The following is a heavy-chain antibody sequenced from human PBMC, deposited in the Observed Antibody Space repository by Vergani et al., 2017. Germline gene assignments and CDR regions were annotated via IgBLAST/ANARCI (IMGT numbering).Heavy chain of an antibody. CDR3: ARDLAYYDILTGYYPYYYYMDV. D-gene: IGHD3-9*01. J-gene: IGHJ6*03. Sequence: QVQEVQSGAEVKKPGSSVKVSCKASGGTFSSYVISWVRQAPGQGLEWMGRIIPMFGTANYAQKFQGRVTITADESTSTAYMELSSLRSEDTAVYYCARDLAYYDILTGYYPYYYYMDVWGKGTTVTVSS. CDR1: GGTFSSYV. CDR2: IIPMFGTA. V-gene: IGHV1-69*13.